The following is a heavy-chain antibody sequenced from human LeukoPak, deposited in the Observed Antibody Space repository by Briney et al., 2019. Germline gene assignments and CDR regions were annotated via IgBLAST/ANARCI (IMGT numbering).Heavy chain of an antibody. Sequence: GGSLRLSCEASGFTFTNAWMSWVRQAPGKGLEWVGRIRRKTDGGTADYAAPVMGRFTISRDDSNNTLYLQMNSLKTEDTAVYYCISGFCSSASCYAWGRGTLVIVSS. CDR2: IRRKTDGGTA. D-gene: IGHD2-2*01. V-gene: IGHV3-15*01. CDR3: ISGFCSSASCYA. CDR1: GFTFTNAW. J-gene: IGHJ4*02.